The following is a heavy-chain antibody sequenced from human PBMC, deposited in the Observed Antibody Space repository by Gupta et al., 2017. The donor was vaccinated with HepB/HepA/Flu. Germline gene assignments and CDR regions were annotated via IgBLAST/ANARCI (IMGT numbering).Heavy chain of an antibody. Sequence: QVQLTQSGAAVQKPGSSVKVSCKPSGGSFATFAINWVRQAPGQGLEWMGRGIPVVGIKKYARNFQDRGTITADKCTATAYMEMSGLKVEDTAVYYCARTGTDDYWGQGTRVTVSS. D-gene: IGHD1-1*01. V-gene: IGHV1-69*04. J-gene: IGHJ4*02. CDR2: GIPVVGIK. CDR1: GGSFATFA. CDR3: ARTGTDDY.